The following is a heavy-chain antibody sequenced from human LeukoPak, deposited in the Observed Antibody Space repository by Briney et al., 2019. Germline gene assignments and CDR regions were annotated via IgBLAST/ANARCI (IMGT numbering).Heavy chain of an antibody. Sequence: GGSLRLSCAASGFTFSSYSMNWVRQAPGKGLECVSSISSSSSYIYYADSVKGRFTISRDNSKNTLYLQMNSLRAEDTAVYYCAKAHCSSTSCLVDYWGQGTLVTVSS. CDR1: GFTFSSYS. D-gene: IGHD2-2*01. V-gene: IGHV3-21*04. CDR3: AKAHCSSTSCLVDY. J-gene: IGHJ4*02. CDR2: ISSSSSYI.